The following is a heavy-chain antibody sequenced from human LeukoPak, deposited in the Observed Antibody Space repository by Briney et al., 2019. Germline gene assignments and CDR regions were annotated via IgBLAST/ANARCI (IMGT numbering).Heavy chain of an antibody. D-gene: IGHD3-22*01. J-gene: IGHJ4*02. CDR3: AGTINYDSSGYFYY. Sequence: ASVKVSCKASGYTFTSYGLSWVRQAPGQGLEWMGWISAYNGNTNYAQKLQGRVTMTTDTSTSTAYMELRSLRSDDTAVYYCAGTINYDSSGYFYYWGQGTLVTVSS. V-gene: IGHV1-18*01. CDR2: ISAYNGNT. CDR1: GYTFTSYG.